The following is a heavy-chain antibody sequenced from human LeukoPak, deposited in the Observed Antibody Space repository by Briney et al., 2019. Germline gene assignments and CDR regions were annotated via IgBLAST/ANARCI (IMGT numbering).Heavy chain of an antibody. V-gene: IGHV1-2*02. J-gene: IGHJ1*01. CDR2: INPNSGGT. D-gene: IGHD3-22*01. CDR1: GYTFTGYY. Sequence: ASVKVSCKASGYTFTGYYMHWVRQAPGQGLEWMGWINPNSGGTNYAQKFQGRVTMTRDTSISTAYMELSRLRSDDTAVYYCAREGVYYYDSSGYWGYFQHWGQGTLVTVSS. CDR3: AREGVYYYDSSGYWGYFQH.